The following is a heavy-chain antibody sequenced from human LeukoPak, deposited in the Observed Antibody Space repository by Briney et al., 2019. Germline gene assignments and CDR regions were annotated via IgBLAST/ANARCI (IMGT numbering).Heavy chain of an antibody. V-gene: IGHV4-30-2*01. CDR3: ASTIVVVPAAIQEAFDI. J-gene: IGHJ3*02. CDR1: GGSISSGGYY. D-gene: IGHD2-2*02. CDR2: IYHSGST. Sequence: PSQTLSLTCTVSGGSISSGGYYWSWIRQPPGKGLEWIGYIYHSGSTYYNPSLKSRVTISVDRSKNQFSLKLSSVTAADTAVYYCASTIVVVPAAIQEAFDIWGQGTMVTVSS.